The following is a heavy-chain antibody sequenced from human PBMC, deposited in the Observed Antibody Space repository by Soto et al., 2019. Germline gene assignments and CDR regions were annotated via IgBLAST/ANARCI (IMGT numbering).Heavy chain of an antibody. CDR1: GGSISSYY. Sequence: QVQLQESGPGLVKPSETLSLTCTVSGGSISSYYWSWIRQPPGKGLEWIGYIYYSGSTNYNPSLKRRVTISVDTTKNLFSLKLSAVTAADTVVYCCAGVRVPNYGSGSYYYYYGMDVWGQGTTVTVSS. V-gene: IGHV4-59*01. J-gene: IGHJ6*02. CDR3: AGVRVPNYGSGSYYYYYGMDV. D-gene: IGHD3-10*01. CDR2: IYYSGST.